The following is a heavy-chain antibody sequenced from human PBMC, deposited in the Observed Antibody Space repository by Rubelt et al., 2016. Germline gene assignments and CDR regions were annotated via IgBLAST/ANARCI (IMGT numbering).Heavy chain of an antibody. CDR1: GASISSSTTYY. V-gene: IGHV4-39*07. CDR2: IYYSGIT. J-gene: IGHJ4*02. D-gene: IGHD3-22*01. CDR3: ARHLRSGSGYYSPFVY. Sequence: QLQLQESGPGLVKPSETLSLTCTVSGASISSSTTYYWGWIRQPPGKGLEWIGSIYYSGITYYNPSLKSRVTISVGTSKNQFSLKLSSGPAADTAVYYCARHLRSGSGYYSPFVYWGQGTLVTVSS.